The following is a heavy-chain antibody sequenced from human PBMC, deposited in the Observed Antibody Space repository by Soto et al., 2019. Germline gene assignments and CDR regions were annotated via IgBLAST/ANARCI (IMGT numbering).Heavy chain of an antibody. V-gene: IGHV1-69*02. J-gene: IGHJ4*02. Sequence: QVQLVQSGAEVKKPGSSVKVSCTASGDTFNFYTISWVRQAPGQGLEWMGRVIPMLGMSNYAQKFQGRVTISADKSTSTAYRALSSLRSDDTAVYYCATNYGSGSTHFDYWGQGTQVTVSS. CDR1: GDTFNFYT. CDR3: ATNYGSGSTHFDY. CDR2: VIPMLGMS. D-gene: IGHD3-10*01.